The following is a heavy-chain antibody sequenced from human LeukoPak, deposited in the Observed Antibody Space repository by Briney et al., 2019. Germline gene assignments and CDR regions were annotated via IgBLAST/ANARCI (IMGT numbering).Heavy chain of an antibody. CDR1: GDSISSYY. Sequence: PSETLSLTCTVSGDSISSYYWSWIRQPPGKGLEWIGYIYYSGTTSYNPSLKSRVTISVDTSKSQFSLNLSSVTAADTAVYYCARDRDGYSLFDYWGQGTLVTVSS. CDR2: IYYSGTT. V-gene: IGHV4-59*01. CDR3: ARDRDGYSLFDY. D-gene: IGHD5-24*01. J-gene: IGHJ4*02.